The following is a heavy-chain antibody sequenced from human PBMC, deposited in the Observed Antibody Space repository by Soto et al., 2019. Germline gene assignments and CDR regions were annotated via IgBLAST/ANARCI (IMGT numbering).Heavy chain of an antibody. J-gene: IGHJ4*02. CDR3: AKDIRGFGELLGIDY. CDR1: GFTFDDYA. V-gene: IGHV3-9*01. D-gene: IGHD3-10*01. CDR2: ISWNSGSI. Sequence: DVQLVESGGGLVQPGRSLRLSCAASGFTFDDYAMHWVRQAPGKGLEWVSGISWNSGSIGYADSVKGRFTISRDNAKNSLYLQMNSLRAEDTALYYCAKDIRGFGELLGIDYWGQGTLVTVSS.